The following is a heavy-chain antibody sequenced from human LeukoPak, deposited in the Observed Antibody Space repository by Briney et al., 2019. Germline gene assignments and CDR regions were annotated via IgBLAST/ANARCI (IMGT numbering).Heavy chain of an antibody. V-gene: IGHV3-30*18. CDR3: AKDLRSSWSLDY. J-gene: IGHJ4*02. CDR1: GFTFGSYG. Sequence: PGGSLRLSCAASGFTFGSYGMHWVRQTPGKGLEWMAVISYDGSNICYADSVKGRFTISRDNSKNTLYLQMNSLRAEDTAVYYCAKDLRSSWSLDYWGQGTLVTVSS. CDR2: ISYDGSNI. D-gene: IGHD6-13*01.